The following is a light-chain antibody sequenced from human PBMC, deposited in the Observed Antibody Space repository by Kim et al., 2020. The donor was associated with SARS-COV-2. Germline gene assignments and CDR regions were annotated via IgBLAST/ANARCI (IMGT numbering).Light chain of an antibody. V-gene: IGKV3-15*01. J-gene: IGKJ1*01. CDR3: QQYNSGLRT. CDR2: GAS. Sequence: VSVGERAALTCRASQSVSSWLAWYQQKPGKAPKLLIYGASNRDTGIPARFSGSGSGTEFTLNISGLQPDDFAAYYCQQYNSGLRTFGQGTKVDIK. CDR1: QSVSSW.